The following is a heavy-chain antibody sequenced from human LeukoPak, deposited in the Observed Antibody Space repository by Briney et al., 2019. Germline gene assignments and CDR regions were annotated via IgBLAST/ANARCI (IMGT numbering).Heavy chain of an antibody. D-gene: IGHD5-18*01. V-gene: IGHV4-59*01. CDR1: GVSIRTDY. CDR2: IYYIGST. Sequence: SETLSLTCTVSGVSIRTDYRNWIRHPPGKGLEWIWHIYYIGSTNYNPSPKSRVTISLAATKNQFSLKLSSMAAAATAVYYCAGDAGGFWYGNFDYWGQRALVTVSS. J-gene: IGHJ4*02. CDR3: AGDAGGFWYGNFDY.